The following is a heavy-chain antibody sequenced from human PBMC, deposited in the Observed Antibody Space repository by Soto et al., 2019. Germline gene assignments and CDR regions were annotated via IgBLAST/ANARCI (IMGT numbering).Heavy chain of an antibody. CDR1: GGSISSSGYY. Sequence: SLTCTVSGGSISSSGYYWGWIRQPPGKGLEWIGTIYYTGSTHYNPSLKSRLTISVDTSRNQFSLKLTSVTAADTAVYYCARRLSGGDYFNTSGYPTWGQGTLVTVSS. CDR2: IYYTGST. CDR3: ARRLSGGDYFNTSGYPT. J-gene: IGHJ4*02. D-gene: IGHD3-22*01. V-gene: IGHV4-39*01.